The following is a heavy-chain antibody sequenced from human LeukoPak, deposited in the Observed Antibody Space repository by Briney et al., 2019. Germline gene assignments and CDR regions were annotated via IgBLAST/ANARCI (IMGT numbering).Heavy chain of an antibody. D-gene: IGHD1-26*01. CDR1: GYSFTTYW. Sequence: GESLKISCKGSGYSFTTYWIAWVRQVPGKGLEWMGIIYPGDSDTRYNPSFQGQVTISADKSISTAYLQWSSLKASDTAMYYCARPFRGGSYGNFDYWGQGTLVTVSS. V-gene: IGHV5-51*01. J-gene: IGHJ4*02. CDR2: IYPGDSDT. CDR3: ARPFRGGSYGNFDY.